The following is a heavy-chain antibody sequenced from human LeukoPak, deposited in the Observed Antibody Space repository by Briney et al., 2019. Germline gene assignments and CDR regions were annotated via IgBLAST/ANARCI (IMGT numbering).Heavy chain of an antibody. CDR2: ISYDGGNK. CDR1: GFTFSDYG. V-gene: IGHV3-30*18. D-gene: IGHD3-10*01. J-gene: IGHJ4*02. Sequence: PGRSLRLSCAASGFTFSDYGMHWVRQAPGKGLEWVALISYDGGNKFYADSVRDRFTISRDNSKNTLFLQMNSLRIEDTAVYYCAKVFEVRGTRRPKDYWGQGTLVIVSS. CDR3: AKVFEVRGTRRPKDY.